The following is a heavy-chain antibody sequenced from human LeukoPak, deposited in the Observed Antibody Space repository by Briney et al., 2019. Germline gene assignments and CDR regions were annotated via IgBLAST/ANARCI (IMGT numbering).Heavy chain of an antibody. CDR2: IYYSGST. Sequence: SETLSLTCTVSGGSISSSSYYWGWIRQPPGKGLEWIGSIYYSGSTYYNPSLKSRVTISVDTSKNQFSLKLSSVTAADTAVYYCAREPSIAALSSKVGGYWGQGTLVTVSS. CDR1: GGSISSSSYY. D-gene: IGHD6-6*01. CDR3: AREPSIAALSSKVGGY. V-gene: IGHV4-39*02. J-gene: IGHJ4*02.